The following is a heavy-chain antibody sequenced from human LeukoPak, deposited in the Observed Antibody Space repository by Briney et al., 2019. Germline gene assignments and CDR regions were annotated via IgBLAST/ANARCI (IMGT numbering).Heavy chain of an antibody. CDR3: ARGDYISYRFGELFELTL. Sequence: ASVKVSCKASGGTLSSYAISWVRQAPGQGLEWMGGIIPIFGTANYAQKFQGRVTITADKSTSTAYMELSSLRSEDTAVYYCARGDYISYRFGELFELTLWGQGTLVTVSS. D-gene: IGHD3-10*01. J-gene: IGHJ4*02. CDR2: IIPIFGTA. CDR1: GGTLSSYA. V-gene: IGHV1-69*06.